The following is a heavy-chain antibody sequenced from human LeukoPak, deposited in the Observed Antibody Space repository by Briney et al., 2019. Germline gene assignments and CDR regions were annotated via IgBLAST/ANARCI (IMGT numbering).Heavy chain of an antibody. CDR2: ISSSGSTI. J-gene: IGHJ6*02. Sequence: GGSLRLSCAASGFTFSSYEMNWVRQAPGKGLEWVSYISSSGSTIHYADSVKGRFTISRDNAKNSLYLQMNSLRAEDTAVYYCARLGPLTTVSAYYYYGMDVWGQGTTVTVSS. CDR3: ARLGPLTTVSAYYYYGMDV. D-gene: IGHD4-11*01. CDR1: GFTFSSYE. V-gene: IGHV3-48*03.